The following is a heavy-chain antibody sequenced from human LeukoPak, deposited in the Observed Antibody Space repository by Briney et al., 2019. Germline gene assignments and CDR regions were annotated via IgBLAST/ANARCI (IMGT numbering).Heavy chain of an antibody. CDR3: ARGLFGVAADAYYFDF. CDR1: GGTFSSYA. CDR2: IIPIFGTA. Sequence: ASVKVSCKASGGTFSSYAISWVRQSPGQGLEWMGGIIPIFGTANYAQKFQGRVTITTDESTSTAYMELSRLRSDDTAIYYCARGLFGVAADAYYFDFWGQGTLVTVSS. J-gene: IGHJ4*02. V-gene: IGHV1-69*05. D-gene: IGHD3-3*01.